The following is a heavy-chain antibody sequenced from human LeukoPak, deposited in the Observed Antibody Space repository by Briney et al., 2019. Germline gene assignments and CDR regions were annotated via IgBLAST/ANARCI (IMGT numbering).Heavy chain of an antibody. V-gene: IGHV3-74*01. Sequence: PGGSLRLSCAASGFTFSSYWMHWVRQAPGKGLVWVSRINSDGSSTSYADSVKGRFTISRDNAKNTLYLQMNSLRAEDTAVYYCACFVSSRGSGWQKAIDYWGQGTLVTVSS. CDR2: INSDGSST. CDR1: GFTFSSYW. J-gene: IGHJ4*02. D-gene: IGHD6-19*01. CDR3: ACFVSSRGSGWQKAIDY.